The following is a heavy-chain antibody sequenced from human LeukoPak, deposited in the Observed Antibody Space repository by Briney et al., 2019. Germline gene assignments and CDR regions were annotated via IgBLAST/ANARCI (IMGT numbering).Heavy chain of an antibody. Sequence: SETLSLTCTVSGGSISSYYRSWIRQPPGKGLEWIGYIYYSGSTNYNPSLKSRVTISVDTSKNQFSLKLSSVTAADTAVYYCARLPAPEEPQETYYYYGMDVWGQGTTVTVSS. V-gene: IGHV4-59*08. J-gene: IGHJ6*02. D-gene: IGHD1-14*01. CDR1: GGSISSYY. CDR2: IYYSGST. CDR3: ARLPAPEEPQETYYYYGMDV.